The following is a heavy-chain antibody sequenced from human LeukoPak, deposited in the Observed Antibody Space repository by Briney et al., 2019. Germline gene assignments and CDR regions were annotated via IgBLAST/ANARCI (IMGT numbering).Heavy chain of an antibody. Sequence: PGGSLRLXCAASGFTFDDYAMHWVRQAPGKGLEWVSLISGDGGSTYYADSVKGRFTISRDNSKNSLYLRMNSLRTEDTALYYCAKEGIAVAGGAFDIWGQGTMVTVSS. CDR2: ISGDGGST. V-gene: IGHV3-43*02. J-gene: IGHJ3*02. D-gene: IGHD6-19*01. CDR3: AKEGIAVAGGAFDI. CDR1: GFTFDDYA.